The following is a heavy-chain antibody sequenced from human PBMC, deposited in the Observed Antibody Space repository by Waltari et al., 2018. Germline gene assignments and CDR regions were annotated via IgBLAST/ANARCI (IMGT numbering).Heavy chain of an antibody. V-gene: IGHV3-7*02. D-gene: IGHD2-2*01. CDR2: INEDGNEK. Sequence: QLVESGGGLVQPGGSLRLSCVASGLPLGTYWMSWVRQDPGKGLEWVANINEDGNEKYYGEAVKGRFTVSRDNAKNSLYLQMNSLRDEDTAVYYCARNHGQSSNDVYFDYWGQGTLVTVSS. J-gene: IGHJ4*02. CDR3: ARNHGQSSNDVYFDY. CDR1: GLPLGTYW.